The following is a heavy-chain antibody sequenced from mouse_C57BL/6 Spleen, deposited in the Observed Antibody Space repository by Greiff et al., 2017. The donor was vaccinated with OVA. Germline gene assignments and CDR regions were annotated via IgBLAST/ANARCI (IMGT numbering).Heavy chain of an antibody. V-gene: IGHV1-15*01. D-gene: IGHD1-1*01. J-gene: IGHJ2*01. CDR3: TLRFTTVVAIDY. Sequence: QVQLKESGAELVRPGASVTLSCKASGYTFTDYEMHWVKQTPVHGLEWIGAIDPETGGTAYNQKFKGKAILTADKSSSTAYMELRSLTSEDSAVYYCTLRFTTVVAIDYWGQGTTLTVSS. CDR2: IDPETGGT. CDR1: GYTFTDYE.